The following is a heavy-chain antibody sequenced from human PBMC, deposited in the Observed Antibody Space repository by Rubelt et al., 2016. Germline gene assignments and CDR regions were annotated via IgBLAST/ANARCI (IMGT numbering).Heavy chain of an antibody. Sequence: GLEWVANIKQDGSEKNYVDSVKGRFTISRDNAKNSLYLQMNSLRAEDTAVYYCARIFGVDQSLPPFDYWGQGTLVTVSS. J-gene: IGHJ4*02. CDR2: IKQDGSEK. D-gene: IGHD3-3*01. CDR3: ARIFGVDQSLPPFDY. V-gene: IGHV3-7*01.